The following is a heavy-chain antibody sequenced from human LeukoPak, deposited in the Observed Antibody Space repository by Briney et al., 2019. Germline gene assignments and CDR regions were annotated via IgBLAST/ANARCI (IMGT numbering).Heavy chain of an antibody. J-gene: IGHJ4*02. CDR2: VSPSGGST. CDR3: ARDVKPYGSGSYYPY. Sequence: ASETVSCKGFGYTFTSNYMHWVRQAPGQGREGIGVVSPSGGSTTYAQKFHGRVTLTRDMSTSTDYLELSSLRSEDTAVYYCARDVKPYGSGSYYPYWGQGTLVTVSS. D-gene: IGHD3-10*01. CDR1: GYTFTSNY. V-gene: IGHV1-46*01.